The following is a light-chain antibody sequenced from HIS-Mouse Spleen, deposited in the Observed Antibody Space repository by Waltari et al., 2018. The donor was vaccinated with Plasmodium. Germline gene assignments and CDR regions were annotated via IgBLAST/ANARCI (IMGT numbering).Light chain of an antibody. Sequence: SYELTQPPSVSVSPGQTASITCSRDKLGDNYAGWYQRTPGQSPVLVIYQDSKRPSGIPERFSGSNSGNTATLTISGTQAMDEADYYCQAWDSSTAWVFGGGTKLTVL. CDR1: KLGDNY. CDR2: QDS. V-gene: IGLV3-1*01. CDR3: QAWDSSTAWV. J-gene: IGLJ2*01.